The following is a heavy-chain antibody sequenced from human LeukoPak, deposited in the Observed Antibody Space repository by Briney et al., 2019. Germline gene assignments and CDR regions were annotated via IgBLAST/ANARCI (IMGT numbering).Heavy chain of an antibody. J-gene: IGHJ4*02. CDR2: LYSGGLT. D-gene: IGHD1-1*01. Sequence: ETLSLTCTVSGGSISSSNNYWGWIRRPPGTGLEWVAVLYSGGLTYYADSVKGRFTISGDSSKNTLYLQMNSLRVEDTAVYYCARSTIGPTPDYWGQGALVTVSS. CDR3: ARSTIGPTPDY. CDR1: GGSISSSNNY. V-gene: IGHV3-66*02.